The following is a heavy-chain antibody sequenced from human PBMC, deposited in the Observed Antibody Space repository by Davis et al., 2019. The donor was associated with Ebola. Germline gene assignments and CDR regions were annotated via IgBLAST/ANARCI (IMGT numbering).Heavy chain of an antibody. CDR1: GFTFSSYD. V-gene: IGHV3-30*03. CDR3: ARGHDILTGHSRDGMDV. D-gene: IGHD3-9*01. CDR2: ISFDGSNK. Sequence: PGGSLRLSCAASGFTFSSYDIHWVRQAPGKGLEWVSVISFDGSNKYIADSVKGRFTISRDNSKKTLSLQMNSLRADDTAVYYCARGHDILTGHSRDGMDVWGQGTTVTVSS. J-gene: IGHJ6*02.